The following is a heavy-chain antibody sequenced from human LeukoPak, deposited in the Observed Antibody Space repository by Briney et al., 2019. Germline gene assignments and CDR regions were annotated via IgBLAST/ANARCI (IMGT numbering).Heavy chain of an antibody. Sequence: GASVKVSCKASGYTFTGYYMHWVRQAPGQGLEWMGWISPYNGNTNYAQKLQGRVTVTTDTSTSTAYMELRSLRSDDTAVYYCARDTTAASGSYFDYWGQGTLVTVSS. CDR2: ISPYNGNT. CDR1: GYTFTGYY. D-gene: IGHD6-13*01. CDR3: ARDTTAASGSYFDY. V-gene: IGHV1-18*04. J-gene: IGHJ4*02.